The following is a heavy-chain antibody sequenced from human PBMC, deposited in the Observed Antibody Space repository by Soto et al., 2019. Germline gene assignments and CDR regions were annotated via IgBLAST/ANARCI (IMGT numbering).Heavy chain of an antibody. D-gene: IGHD1-26*01. CDR3: AKYIRELPPGGMDV. V-gene: IGHV3-30*18. J-gene: IGHJ6*02. Sequence: WSLRLSCAASGFTFSSYGMHWVRQAPGKGLEWVAVISYDGSNKYYADSVKGRFTISRDNSKNTLYLQMNSLRAEDTAVYYCAKYIRELPPGGMDVWGQGTTVTVSS. CDR1: GFTFSSYG. CDR2: ISYDGSNK.